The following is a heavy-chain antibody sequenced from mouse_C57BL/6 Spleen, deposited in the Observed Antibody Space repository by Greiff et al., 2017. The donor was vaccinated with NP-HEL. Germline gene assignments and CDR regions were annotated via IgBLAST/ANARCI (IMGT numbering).Heavy chain of an antibody. Sequence: DVHLVESGGGLVKPGGSLKLSCAASGFTFSDYGKHWVRQAPEKGLEWVAYISSGSSTIYYADTVKGRFTISRDIAKHTLFLQMTSLRSEDTAMYYCARGYYCDYWGQGTTLTVSS. CDR1: GFTFSDYG. CDR2: ISSGSSTI. V-gene: IGHV5-17*01. CDR3: ARGYYCDY. J-gene: IGHJ2*01.